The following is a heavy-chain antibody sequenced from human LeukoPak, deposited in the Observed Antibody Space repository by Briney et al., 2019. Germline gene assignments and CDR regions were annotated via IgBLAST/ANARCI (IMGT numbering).Heavy chain of an antibody. V-gene: IGHV4-34*01. CDR2: INHSGST. J-gene: IGHJ6*03. Sequence: PSETLSLTCAVYGGSFSGYYWSWIRQPPGKGLEWIGEINHSGSTNYNPSLKSRVTISVDTSKNQFSLKLSSVTAADTAVYYCARDDVFTMVRGVIDCYYYMDVWGKGTTVTVSS. CDR1: GGSFSGYY. D-gene: IGHD3-10*01. CDR3: ARDDVFTMVRGVIDCYYYMDV.